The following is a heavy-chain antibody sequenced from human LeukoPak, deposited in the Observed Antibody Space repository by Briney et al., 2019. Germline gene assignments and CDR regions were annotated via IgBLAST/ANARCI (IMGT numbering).Heavy chain of an antibody. CDR2: INPNSGGT. V-gene: IGHV1-2*06. D-gene: IGHD2-15*01. CDR1: GYTFTGYY. J-gene: IGHJ4*02. CDR3: ARVAFGGYFFDY. Sequence: ASVKVSCKASGYTFTGYYMHWVRQAPGQGLEWMGRINPNSGGTNYAQKLQGRVTMTTDTSTTTAYMELRSLRSDDTAVYYCARVAFGGYFFDYWGQGTLVTVSS.